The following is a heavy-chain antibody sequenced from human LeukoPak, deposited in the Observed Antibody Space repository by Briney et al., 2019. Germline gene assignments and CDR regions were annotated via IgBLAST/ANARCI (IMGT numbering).Heavy chain of an antibody. V-gene: IGHV3-21*01. D-gene: IGHD4-17*01. CDR2: ISTGGGYM. Sequence: PGGSLRLSCAASGFTFRTYTMNWVRRAPGKGLEWVSSISTGGGYMYYADSVKGRFTISRDNAENSLFLQMNSLRAEDTAVYYCARRSGDYSDDAFDMWGQGTMVTVSS. J-gene: IGHJ3*02. CDR1: GFTFRTYT. CDR3: ARRSGDYSDDAFDM.